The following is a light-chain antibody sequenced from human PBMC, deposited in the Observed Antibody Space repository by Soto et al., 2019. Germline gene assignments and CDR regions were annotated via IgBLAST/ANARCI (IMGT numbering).Light chain of an antibody. CDR2: DVN. J-gene: IGLJ1*01. V-gene: IGLV2-11*01. CDR3: CSYAGSYSYV. CDR1: SSDVGGYNY. Sequence: QSVLTQPRSVSGSPGQSITISCTGTSSDVGGYNYVSWYQQHPGRAPKVMIYDVNKRPSGVPDRFSGSKSGNRASLTISGLQAEDEADYYCCSYAGSYSYVFGAGTKLTVL.